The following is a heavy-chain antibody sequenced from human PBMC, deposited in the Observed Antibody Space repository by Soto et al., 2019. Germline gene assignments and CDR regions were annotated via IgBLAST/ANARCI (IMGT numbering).Heavy chain of an antibody. D-gene: IGHD3-10*01. CDR3: AKDPVTMVRGVIQDYYYYGMDV. Sequence: PGGSLSLSYAASGFTFSSYGVHWVRQAPGKGLEWVAVISYDGSNKYYADSVKGRFTISRDNSKNTLYLQMNSLRAEDTAVYYCAKDPVTMVRGVIQDYYYYGMDVWGQGTTVTVS. J-gene: IGHJ6*02. CDR1: GFTFSSYG. CDR2: ISYDGSNK. V-gene: IGHV3-30*18.